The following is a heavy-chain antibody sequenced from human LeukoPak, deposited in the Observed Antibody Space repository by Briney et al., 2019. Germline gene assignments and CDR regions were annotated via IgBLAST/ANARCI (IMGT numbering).Heavy chain of an antibody. Sequence: SETLSLTCTVSGGSISSYYWSWIRQPAGKGLEWIGRIYTSGSTNYNPSLKSRVTMSVDTSKNQFSLKLRSVTAADTAVFYCASGWGELGYYDSWGQGTLVTVSS. J-gene: IGHJ4*02. CDR3: ASGWGELGYYDS. D-gene: IGHD3-10*01. V-gene: IGHV4-4*07. CDR2: IYTSGST. CDR1: GGSISSYY.